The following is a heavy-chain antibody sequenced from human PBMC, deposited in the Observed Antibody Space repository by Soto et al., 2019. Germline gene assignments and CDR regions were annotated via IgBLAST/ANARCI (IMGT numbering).Heavy chain of an antibody. J-gene: IGHJ6*03. CDR3: ASGVWVTDGGMNYYYYYMDV. Sequence: QVQLVQSGAEVQKPRSSLRVSCEASGGTLSSYTFNWVRQAPGQGLEWMGRIIPVLNITNYAQNFKGRVTITADKSTSTVYMELTSLRSDDSAIYYCASGVWVTDGGMNYYYYYMDVWGKGSTVTVSS. V-gene: IGHV1-69*02. CDR2: IIPVLNIT. D-gene: IGHD2-21*02. CDR1: GGTLSSYT.